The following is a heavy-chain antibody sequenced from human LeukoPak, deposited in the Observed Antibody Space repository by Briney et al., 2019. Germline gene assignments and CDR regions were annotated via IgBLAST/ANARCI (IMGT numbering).Heavy chain of an antibody. Sequence: PSQTLSLTCTVSGGSISSGSYYWSWIRQPAGKGLKWIGRIYSSGSTTYNPSLKSRVTISVDTSKNQFSLKLSSVTAADTAVYYCARSDWAAAPYYFDYWGQGTLVTVSS. J-gene: IGHJ4*02. CDR3: ARSDWAAAPYYFDY. D-gene: IGHD6-13*01. V-gene: IGHV4-61*02. CDR2: IYSSGST. CDR1: GGSISSGSYY.